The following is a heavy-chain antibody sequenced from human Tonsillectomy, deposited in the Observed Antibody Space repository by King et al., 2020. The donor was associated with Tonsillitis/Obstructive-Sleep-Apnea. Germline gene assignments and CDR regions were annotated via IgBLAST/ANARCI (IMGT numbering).Heavy chain of an antibody. J-gene: IGHJ5*02. CDR1: GFTFSNHW. CDR2: IRPDGSGS. D-gene: IGHD3-10*01. V-gene: IGHV3-74*01. CDR3: ARDEVFGSGSCGT. Sequence: VQLVESGGDLVQPGGSLRLSCTASGFTFSNHWMHWVRQVPGKGLEWVSRIRPDGSGSNYPDSVKGRFTISRDNAKNTLYLQMNSLRDEDTAVYYCARDEVFGSGSCGTWGQGTLVTVSS.